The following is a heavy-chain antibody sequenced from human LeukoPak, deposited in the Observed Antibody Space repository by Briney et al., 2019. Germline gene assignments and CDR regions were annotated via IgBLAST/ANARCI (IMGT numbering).Heavy chain of an antibody. CDR1: GFTFSSYS. CDR2: ISSSSSYI. CDR3: AREPSTLIGYYYGMDV. V-gene: IGHV3-21*01. D-gene: IGHD2-8*01. J-gene: IGHJ6*02. Sequence: GGSLRLSCAASGFTFSSYSMNWVRQAPGKGLEWFSSISSSSSYIYYADSVKGRFTISRDNAKNSLYLQMNSLRAEDTAVYYCAREPSTLIGYYYGMDVWGQGTTVTVSS.